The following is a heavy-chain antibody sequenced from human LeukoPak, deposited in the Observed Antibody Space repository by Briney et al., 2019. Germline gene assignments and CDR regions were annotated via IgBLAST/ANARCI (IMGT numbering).Heavy chain of an antibody. V-gene: IGHV3-23*01. D-gene: IGHD3-3*01. CDR2: ISGSGGST. CDR3: AKDQNVLRFFLFDY. Sequence: PGGSLRLSCAASGFTFSSYAMGWVRQAPGKGLEWVSAISGSGGSTYYADSVKGRFTISRDNSKNTLYLQMNSLRAEDTAVYYCAKDQNVLRFFLFDYWGQGTLVTVSS. CDR1: GFTFSSYA. J-gene: IGHJ4*02.